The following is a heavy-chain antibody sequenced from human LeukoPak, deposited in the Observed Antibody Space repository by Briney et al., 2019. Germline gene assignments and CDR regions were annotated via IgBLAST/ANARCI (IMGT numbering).Heavy chain of an antibody. D-gene: IGHD3-22*01. V-gene: IGHV1-8*01. CDR3: ARGVNGFDY. J-gene: IGHJ4*02. Sequence: ASVKVSCKASGYTFTSYDINWVRQATGQGVEWMGWMNPNSGNTGYAQKVQSRVTKSRSTSISTAYMEQSSLRSEDTAVYYCARGVNGFDYWGQGTLVTVSS. CDR1: GYTFTSYD. CDR2: MNPNSGNT.